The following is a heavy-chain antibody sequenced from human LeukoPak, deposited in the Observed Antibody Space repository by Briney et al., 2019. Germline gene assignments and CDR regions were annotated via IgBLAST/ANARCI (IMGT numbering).Heavy chain of an antibody. CDR3: ARHRGTSFRGYYYYYIDV. D-gene: IGHD2-2*01. Sequence: GESLKISCKGSGDSFTSKWIGWVRQMPGKGLEWMGMIHPDIRYSPSFQGQVTISVDKSISTAYLQWSSLKASDTAMYYCARHRGTSFRGYYYYYIDVWGKGTTVTVSS. V-gene: IGHV5-51*01. CDR1: GDSFTSKW. CDR2: IHPDI. J-gene: IGHJ6*03.